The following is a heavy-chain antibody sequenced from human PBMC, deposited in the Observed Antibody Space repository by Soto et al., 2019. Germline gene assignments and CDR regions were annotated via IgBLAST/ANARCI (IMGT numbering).Heavy chain of an antibody. J-gene: IGHJ4*02. CDR3: ARFNSRSGTEYFDY. CDR2: IYHSGST. CDR1: GGSITSGGIY. V-gene: IGHV4-31*03. D-gene: IGHD6-19*01. Sequence: QVKLQESGPGLVQPAQTLSLSCTVSGGSITSGGIYWSWLRQHPRQGLEWIGCIYHSGSTTYNPSLTSRVTISVDTSKNQFSLTVTSLTVADTAVYYCARFNSRSGTEYFDYWGQGTLVTVSS.